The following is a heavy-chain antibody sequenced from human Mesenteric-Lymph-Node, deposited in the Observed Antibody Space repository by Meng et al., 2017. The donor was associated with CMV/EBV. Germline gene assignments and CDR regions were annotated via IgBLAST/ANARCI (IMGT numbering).Heavy chain of an antibody. CDR3: AHTSMLRGASNWPYFDY. V-gene: IGHV2-5*02. CDR1: FSLSTSGLC. D-gene: IGHD3-10*01. CDR2: IYWDDDK. Sequence: FSLSTSGLCVGWIRPPPGKALEWLAVIYWDDDKRYSPSLKSRLTITKDTSKNQVVLTMTNMDPVDTATYYCAHTSMLRGASNWPYFDYWGQGTLVTVSS. J-gene: IGHJ4*02.